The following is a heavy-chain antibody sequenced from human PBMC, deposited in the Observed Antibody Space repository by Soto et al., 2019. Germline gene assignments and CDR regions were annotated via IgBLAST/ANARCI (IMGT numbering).Heavy chain of an antibody. V-gene: IGHV3-73*01. CDR2: IRSKAKSYAT. CDR1: GFTFSGSA. CDR3: THSGYCRGGRCFGY. Sequence: EVQLVESGGGLVQPGGSLKLSCAASGFTFSGSAMHWVRQASGKGLEWVGRIRSKAKSYATAYAASVTGRFTISRDDSKNMAYLHMNSLNTENTAVYYSTHSGYCRGGRCFGYWGQGTLVTVSS. J-gene: IGHJ4*02. D-gene: IGHD2-15*01.